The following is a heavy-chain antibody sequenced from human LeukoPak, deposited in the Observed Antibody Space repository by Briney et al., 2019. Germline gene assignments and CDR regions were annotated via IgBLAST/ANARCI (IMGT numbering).Heavy chain of an antibody. J-gene: IGHJ3*02. V-gene: IGHV1-18*04. CDR1: GYTFTSYG. Sequence: ASVKVSCKASGYTFTSYGISWVRQAPGQGLEWMGWISAYNGNTNYAQKLQGRVTMTTDTSTSTPYMELRSLRSDDTAVYYCARYGDYHDAFDIWGQGTMVTVSS. CDR3: ARYGDYHDAFDI. D-gene: IGHD4-17*01. CDR2: ISAYNGNT.